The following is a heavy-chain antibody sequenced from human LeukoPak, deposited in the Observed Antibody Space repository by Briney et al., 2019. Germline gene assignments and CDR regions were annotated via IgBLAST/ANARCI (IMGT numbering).Heavy chain of an antibody. Sequence: GRSLRLSCAASGFTFSSYAMHWVRQAPGKGLEWVAVISYDGSNKYYADSVKGRFTISRDNSKNTLYLQMNSLRAEDTAVYYCARERREQDYWGQGTLVTVSS. D-gene: IGHD1-26*01. V-gene: IGHV3-30-3*01. CDR1: GFTFSSYA. J-gene: IGHJ4*02. CDR3: ARERREQDY. CDR2: ISYDGSNK.